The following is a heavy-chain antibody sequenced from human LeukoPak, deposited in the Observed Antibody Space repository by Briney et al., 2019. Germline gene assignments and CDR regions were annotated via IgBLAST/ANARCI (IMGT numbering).Heavy chain of an antibody. V-gene: IGHV4-30-2*01. CDR2: IYHSGST. CDR3: ARDPANRGRAQTRLYYYYGMDV. J-gene: IGHJ6*02. Sequence: SETLSLTCTVSGGSISSGGYYWSWIRQPPGKGLEWIGYIYHSGSTYYNPSLKSRVTISVDRSKNQFSLKLSSVTAEDTAVYYCARDPANRGRAQTRLYYYYGMDVWGQGTTVTVSS. D-gene: IGHD2/OR15-2a*01. CDR1: GGSISSGGYY.